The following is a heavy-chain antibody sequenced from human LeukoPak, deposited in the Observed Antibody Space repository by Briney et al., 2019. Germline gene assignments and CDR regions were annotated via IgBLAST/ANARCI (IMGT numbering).Heavy chain of an antibody. CDR1: GFTVSRYY. J-gene: IGHJ4*02. D-gene: IGHD3-22*01. Sequence: GWSLSLSRAGSGFTVSRYYMSWVRQAPGRGVDGVSVIYSGGSTYYADSVKGRFTISRDNSKNTLYLQMNSMRAEDTAVYYCASLPLYYDSSGYLIYWGQGTLVTVSS. V-gene: IGHV3-66*01. CDR3: ASLPLYYDSSGYLIY. CDR2: IYSGGST.